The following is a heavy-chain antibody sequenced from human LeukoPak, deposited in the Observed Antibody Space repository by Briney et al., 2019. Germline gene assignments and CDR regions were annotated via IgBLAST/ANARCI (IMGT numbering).Heavy chain of an antibody. Sequence: PGTSLRLSCAASGVTFSTYGMHWVRQAPGKGLEWVAIIWYDGSHENYGDSVKGRFTVSRDNSKNTLYLQMNNLRAEDTALYYCATENGDYTFDYWGQGTLVTVSS. CDR2: IWYDGSHE. J-gene: IGHJ4*02. CDR1: GVTFSTYG. V-gene: IGHV3-33*01. D-gene: IGHD3-3*01. CDR3: ATENGDYTFDY.